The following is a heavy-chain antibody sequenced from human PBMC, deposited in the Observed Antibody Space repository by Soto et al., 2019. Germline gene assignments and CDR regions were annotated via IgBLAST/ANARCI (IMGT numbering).Heavy chain of an antibody. CDR1: GYSFSSYW. J-gene: IGHJ6*02. D-gene: IGHD1-26*01. V-gene: IGHV5-51*01. CDR2: IYPGDSDI. Sequence: GESLKISCKGSGYSFSSYWNGWVRQMPGKGLEWMGMIYPGDSDIKYSPSFQGQVTISADKSISTASLEWSSLKASDTAMYYCARQVGDSADYNYGMDVWGQGTTVTVSS. CDR3: ARQVGDSADYNYGMDV.